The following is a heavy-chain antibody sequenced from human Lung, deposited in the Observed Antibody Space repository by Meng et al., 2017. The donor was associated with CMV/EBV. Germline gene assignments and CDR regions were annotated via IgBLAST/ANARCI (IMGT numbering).Heavy chain of an antibody. D-gene: IGHD3-10*01. Sequence: QWHLLVSGHTRGQPTAAPSPPRAFSGGSTTNHNWWAWVRQPPGKGLEWIGEIPHRGSSAYNPSLKSRVSMSIDKSKNQFSLKLTSVTAADTAVYHCLRRSGGSVWGQGTLVTVSS. CDR2: IPHRGSS. CDR1: GGSTTNHNW. V-gene: IGHV4-4*02. CDR3: LRRSGGSV. J-gene: IGHJ1*01.